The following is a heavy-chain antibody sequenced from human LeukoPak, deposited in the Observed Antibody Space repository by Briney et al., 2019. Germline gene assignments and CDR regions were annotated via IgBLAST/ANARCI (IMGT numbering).Heavy chain of an antibody. CDR1: GYTFSNYY. J-gene: IGHJ5*02. CDR3: ARDLTSTNWFDP. V-gene: IGHV1-46*01. D-gene: IGHD2-21*02. CDR2: INPSGGST. Sequence: GASVKVSCKASGYTFSNYYMHWVRQAPGQGLESMGIINPSGGSTGYAQKFQGRVTMTRDTSTSTVYMELSSLRSEDTAVYYCARDLTSTNWFDPWGQGTLVTVSS.